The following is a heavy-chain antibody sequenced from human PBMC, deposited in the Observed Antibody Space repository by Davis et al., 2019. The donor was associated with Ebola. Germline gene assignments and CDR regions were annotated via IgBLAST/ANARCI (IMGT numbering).Heavy chain of an antibody. CDR3: ARGIR. Sequence: MPGGSLRLSCTVSGDSISSSSFYWGWIRQPPGKGLEWIGSVYYVGNTYYYPSLKSRVTISVDTSKNQFSLRLNSVTAADTAVYYCARGIRWGQGTLVTVSS. CDR1: GDSISSSSFY. V-gene: IGHV4-39*01. J-gene: IGHJ4*02. CDR2: VYYVGNT. D-gene: IGHD1-14*01.